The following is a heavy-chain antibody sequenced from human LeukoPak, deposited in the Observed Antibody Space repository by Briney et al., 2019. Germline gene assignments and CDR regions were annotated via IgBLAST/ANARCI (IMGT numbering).Heavy chain of an antibody. CDR1: GFTFSSYA. J-gene: IGHJ4*02. CDR2: ISGSGGST. V-gene: IGHV3-23*01. CDR3: ALKGLRLLRFSFDY. Sequence: GGSLRLSCAASGFTFSSYAMSWVRQAPGKGLEWVSAISGSGGSTYYADSVKGRFTISRDNSKNTLYLQMNSLRAKDTAVYYCALKGLRLLRFSFDYWGQGTLVTVSS. D-gene: IGHD5-12*01.